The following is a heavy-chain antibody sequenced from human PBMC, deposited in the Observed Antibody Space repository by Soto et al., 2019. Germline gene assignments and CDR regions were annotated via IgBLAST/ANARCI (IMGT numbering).Heavy chain of an antibody. CDR2: MNPNSGNT. CDR3: ALGNNWFDP. J-gene: IGHJ5*02. CDR1: GGTFSSYT. V-gene: IGHV1-8*02. Sequence: ASVKVSCKASGGTFSSYTISWVRQAPGQGLEWMGWMNPNSGNTGYAQKFQGRVTMTRDTSISTAYMELSSLRSDDTAVYYCALGNNWFDPWGQGTLVTVSS.